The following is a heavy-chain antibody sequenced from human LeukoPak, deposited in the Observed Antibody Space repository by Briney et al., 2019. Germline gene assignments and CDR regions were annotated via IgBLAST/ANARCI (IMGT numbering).Heavy chain of an antibody. D-gene: IGHD3-10*01. CDR3: AREGYYYGSGSLDY. V-gene: IGHV4-59*01. J-gene: IGHJ4*02. CDR2: IYYSGST. CDR1: GGSISSYY. Sequence: SETLSLTCTVSGGSISSYYWSWIRQPPGKGLERIGYIYYSGSTNYNPSLKSRVTISVDTSKNQFSLKLSSVTAADTAVYYCAREGYYYGSGSLDYWGQGTLVTVSS.